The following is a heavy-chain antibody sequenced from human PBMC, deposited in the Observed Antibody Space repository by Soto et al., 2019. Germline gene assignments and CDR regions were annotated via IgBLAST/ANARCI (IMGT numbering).Heavy chain of an antibody. D-gene: IGHD6-13*01. V-gene: IGHV3-30-3*01. CDR2: ISYDGSNK. CDR3: ARDFRGVAAGYRRRFYYYYYGMDV. CDR1: GFTFSSYA. Sequence: GGSLRLSCAASGFTFSSYAMHWVRQAPGKGLEWVAVISYDGSNKYYADSVKGRFTISRDNSKNTLYLQMNSLRAEDTAVYYCARDFRGVAAGYRRRFYYYYYGMDVWGQGTTVTVSS. J-gene: IGHJ6*02.